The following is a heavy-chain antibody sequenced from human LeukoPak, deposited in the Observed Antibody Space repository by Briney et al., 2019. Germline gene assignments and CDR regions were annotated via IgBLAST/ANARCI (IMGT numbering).Heavy chain of an antibody. CDR1: GYSISSGYY. CDR3: ARERGEYFDY. CDR2: IYHSGST. J-gene: IGHJ4*02. V-gene: IGHV4-38-2*02. D-gene: IGHD2-21*01. Sequence: PSETLSLTCAVSGYSISSGYYWGWIRQPPGKGLEWIGSIYHSGSTYYNPSLKSRVTISVDTSKNQFSLKLSSVTAADTAVYYCARERGEYFDYWGQGTLVTVSS.